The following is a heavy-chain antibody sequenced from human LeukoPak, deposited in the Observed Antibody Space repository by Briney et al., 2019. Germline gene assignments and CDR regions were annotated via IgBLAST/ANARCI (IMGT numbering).Heavy chain of an antibody. CDR3: AMGSDYDSAFGI. D-gene: IGHD3-16*01. CDR1: GYTFTSYD. V-gene: IGHV1-8*01. Sequence: ASVTVSFKASGYTFTSYDINWVRQATGQGLEWMGWMNPNSGNTGYAQKFQGRVTMTRNTSISTAYMELSSLRSEDTAVYYCAMGSDYDSAFGIWGQGTMVTVSS. CDR2: MNPNSGNT. J-gene: IGHJ3*02.